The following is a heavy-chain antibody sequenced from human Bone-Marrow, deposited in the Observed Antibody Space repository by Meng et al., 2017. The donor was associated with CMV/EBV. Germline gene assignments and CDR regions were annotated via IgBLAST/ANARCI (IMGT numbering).Heavy chain of an antibody. CDR3: ASALMVYAYEGPIDY. D-gene: IGHD2-8*01. J-gene: IGHJ4*02. V-gene: IGHV3-30*02. Sequence: GGSLRLSCAASGFTFSSYDMHWVRQAPGKGLEWVAFMRYDGSNKYYRDSVKGRFTISRDNSKNTLYLQMNSLRAEDTAVYYCASALMVYAYEGPIDYWGQGTLVTVSS. CDR1: GFTFSSYD. CDR2: MRYDGSNK.